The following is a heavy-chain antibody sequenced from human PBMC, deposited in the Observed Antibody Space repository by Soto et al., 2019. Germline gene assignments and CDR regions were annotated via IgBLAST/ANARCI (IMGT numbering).Heavy chain of an antibody. Sequence: QITLKESGPTLVRPTQTLTLTCTFSGFSLTTTGVGVGWIRQPPGKALEWLALIYWDDDKRYSPSLQNRLTITKDTSKNQVTLTMTNMDPVDTATYYCAKRLRSFGLGAERGNCFDPWGQGTLVTVSS. CDR1: GFSLTTTGVG. V-gene: IGHV2-5*02. CDR3: AKRLRSFGLGAERGNCFDP. CDR2: IYWDDDK. J-gene: IGHJ5*02. D-gene: IGHD3-16*01.